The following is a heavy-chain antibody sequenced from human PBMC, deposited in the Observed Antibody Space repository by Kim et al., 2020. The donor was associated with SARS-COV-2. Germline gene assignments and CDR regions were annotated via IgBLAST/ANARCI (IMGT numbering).Heavy chain of an antibody. CDR2: ISSSSSYI. J-gene: IGHJ5*02. D-gene: IGHD2-21*02. CDR3: AKSSGGNSDWFDP. CDR1: GFTFSSYS. V-gene: IGHV3-21*01. Sequence: GGSLRLSCAASGFTFSSYSMNCVRQAPGKGLEWVSSISSSSSYIYYADSVKGRFTISRDNAKNSLYLQMNSLRAEDTAVYYCAKSSGGNSDWFDPWGQGTLVTVSS.